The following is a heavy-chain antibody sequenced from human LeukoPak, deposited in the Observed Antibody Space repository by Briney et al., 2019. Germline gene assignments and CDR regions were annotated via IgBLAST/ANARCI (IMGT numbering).Heavy chain of an antibody. Sequence: PGGSLRLSCEASGFTFSSYWMSWVRQAPGKGLEWVANIKTDGSEKYYVDSVKGRFTISRDNAKNSLFLQMNSLRAEDTAMYYCAKGTKPVMTIPDYWGQGILVTVSS. CDR1: GFTFSSYW. D-gene: IGHD1/OR15-1a*01. V-gene: IGHV3-7*03. J-gene: IGHJ4*02. CDR2: IKTDGSEK. CDR3: AKGTKPVMTIPDY.